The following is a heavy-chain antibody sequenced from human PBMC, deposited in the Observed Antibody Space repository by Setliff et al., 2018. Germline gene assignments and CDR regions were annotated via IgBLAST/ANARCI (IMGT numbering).Heavy chain of an antibody. D-gene: IGHD2-21*01. J-gene: IGHJ4*02. V-gene: IGHV2-5*01. CDR2: IYWNDEK. Sequence: SGPTLVNPTQTLALTCTFSGFSLSTSLVGVGWIRQPPGKALEWLALIYWNDEKRYSPSLKSRLTITKDTSKNQVVLTMTNMDPVDTATYYCAHIAGGGNSPRHDYWGQGTLVTVSS. CDR3: AHIAGGGNSPRHDY. CDR1: GFSLSTSLVG.